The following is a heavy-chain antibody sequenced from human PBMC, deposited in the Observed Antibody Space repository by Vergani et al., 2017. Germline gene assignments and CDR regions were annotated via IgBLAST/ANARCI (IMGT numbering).Heavy chain of an antibody. D-gene: IGHD2-2*01. Sequence: VQLVQSGAEVKKPGESLKISCKGSGYSFTSYWIGWVRQMPGKGLEWVGIIYPGDSDTRYSPSFQGQVTISADKSISTAYLQWSSLKASDTAMYYCARPSSRVVPAASLDYWGQGTLVTVSS. CDR2: IYPGDSDT. J-gene: IGHJ4*02. V-gene: IGHV5-51*03. CDR1: GYSFTSYW. CDR3: ARPSSRVVPAASLDY.